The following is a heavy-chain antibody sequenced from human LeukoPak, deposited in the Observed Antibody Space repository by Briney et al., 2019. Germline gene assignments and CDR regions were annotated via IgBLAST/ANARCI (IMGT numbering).Heavy chain of an antibody. CDR3: ARDPLDYRKYYYYGVDV. D-gene: IGHD4-11*01. V-gene: IGHV3-48*01. J-gene: IGHJ6*02. CDR2: ISGSSTTI. Sequence: GGSLRLSWAASGFTFSGYSMHWVRQAPGKGLEWISYISGSSTTISYADSVKGRFTISRDNANHSVYLQMNSLRAEDTAVYYCARDPLDYRKYYYYGVDVWGQGTTVTVSS. CDR1: GFTFSGYS.